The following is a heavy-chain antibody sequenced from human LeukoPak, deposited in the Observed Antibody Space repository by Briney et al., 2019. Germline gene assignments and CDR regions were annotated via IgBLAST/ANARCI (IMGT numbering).Heavy chain of an antibody. V-gene: IGHV3-21*01. CDR3: ARDYRREYYYDSSGYYIS. J-gene: IGHJ5*02. CDR2: ISSSSSYI. CDR1: GFTFSSYS. D-gene: IGHD3-22*01. Sequence: GGSLRLSCAASGFTFSSYSMNWVRQAPGKGLEWVSSISSSSSYIYYADSVKGRFTISRDNAKNSLYLQMNSLRAEDTAVYYCARDYRREYYYDSSGYYISWGQGTLVTASS.